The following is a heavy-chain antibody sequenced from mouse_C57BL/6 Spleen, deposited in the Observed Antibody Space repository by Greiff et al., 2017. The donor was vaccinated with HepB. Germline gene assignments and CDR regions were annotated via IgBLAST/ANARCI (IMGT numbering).Heavy chain of an antibody. Sequence: EVTLVESGGGLVQPGGSLKLSCAASGFTFSDYYMYWVRQTPEKRLEWVAYISNGGGSTYYPDTVKGRFTISRDNAKNNLYLQMSRLKSEDTAMYYCARQGYGNYEEDYWGQGTTLTVSS. CDR2: ISNGGGST. CDR3: ARQGYGNYEEDY. CDR1: GFTFSDYY. V-gene: IGHV5-12*01. J-gene: IGHJ2*01. D-gene: IGHD2-1*01.